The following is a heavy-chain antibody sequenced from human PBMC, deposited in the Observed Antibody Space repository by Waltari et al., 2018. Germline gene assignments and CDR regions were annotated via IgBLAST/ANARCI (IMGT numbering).Heavy chain of an antibody. J-gene: IGHJ4*02. CDR3: ASAYSSSWYRVFDY. Sequence: QVHLQESGPGLVKPSETLSLTCAVSHYSISSAYYWGWIRQPPGKGLEWIGSISHSGGTYYYNASLRSRVTISVDTSKNQFSLKLSSVTAADTAVYYCASAYSSSWYRVFDYWGQGTLVTVSS. D-gene: IGHD6-13*01. CDR1: HYSISSAYY. CDR2: ISHSGGTY. V-gene: IGHV4-38-2*01.